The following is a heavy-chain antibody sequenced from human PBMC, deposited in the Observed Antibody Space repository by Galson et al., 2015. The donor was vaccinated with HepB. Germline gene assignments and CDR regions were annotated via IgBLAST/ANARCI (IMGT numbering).Heavy chain of an antibody. Sequence: SVKVSCKASGGTFDNFAINWVRQAPGQGLEWMGGITPLFGTPNYAQEFQGRLTVTADKSTSTAYMELSSLTSDDTAIYYCARLKDGHCGWQCYYYYFDYWGQGTRVTVSS. CDR2: ITPLFGTP. J-gene: IGHJ4*02. CDR3: ARLKDGHCGWQCYYYYFDY. V-gene: IGHV1-69*06. D-gene: IGHD2-21*01. CDR1: GGTFDNFA.